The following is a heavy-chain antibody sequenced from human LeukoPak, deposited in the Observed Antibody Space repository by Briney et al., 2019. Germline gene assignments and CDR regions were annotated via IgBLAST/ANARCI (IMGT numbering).Heavy chain of an antibody. CDR1: GFTFSSYE. CDR2: ISSSGSTI. Sequence: GGSLRLSCAASGFTFSSYEMNWVRQAPGKGLEWVSYISSSGSTIYYADSVKGRFTISRDNAKNSLYLQMNSLRAEDTAVYYCAGPLVLRYFDWLGDAFDIWGQGTMVTVSS. CDR3: AGPLVLRYFDWLGDAFDI. J-gene: IGHJ3*02. D-gene: IGHD3-9*01. V-gene: IGHV3-48*03.